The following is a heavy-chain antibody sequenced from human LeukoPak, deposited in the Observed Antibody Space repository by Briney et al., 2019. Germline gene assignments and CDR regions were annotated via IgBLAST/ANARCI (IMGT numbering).Heavy chain of an antibody. Sequence: PGGSLRLSCAASGFTFSSYAMSWVRQAPGRGREWVSAISVSGGSTYYADSVRGRFTISRDNSKNTLYLQMNSLRAEDTAVYYCAKVPRYSGTYDAFDIWGQGTMVSVSS. J-gene: IGHJ3*02. CDR2: ISVSGGST. CDR3: AKVPRYSGTYDAFDI. CDR1: GFTFSSYA. D-gene: IGHD1-26*01. V-gene: IGHV3-23*01.